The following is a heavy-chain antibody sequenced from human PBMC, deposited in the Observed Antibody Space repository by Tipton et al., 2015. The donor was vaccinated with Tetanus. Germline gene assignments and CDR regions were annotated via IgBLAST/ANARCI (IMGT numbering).Heavy chain of an antibody. CDR2: ISGSGGSA. CDR1: GFTFSSYA. V-gene: IGHV3-23*01. CDR3: AKVRIAVAGTFDY. J-gene: IGHJ4*02. Sequence: SLRLSCAASGFTFSSYAMSWVRQAPGKGLEWVSAISGSGGSAYYADSVKGRFTISRDNSKNTLYLQMNSLRAEDTAVYYCAKVRIAVAGTFDYWGQGTLVTVSS. D-gene: IGHD6-19*01.